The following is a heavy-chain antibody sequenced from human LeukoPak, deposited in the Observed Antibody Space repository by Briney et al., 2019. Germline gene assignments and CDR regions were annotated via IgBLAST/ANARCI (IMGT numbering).Heavy chain of an antibody. Sequence: SQTLSLTCTVSGGSISSYYWCWIRQPPGKGLEWIGYIYYSGSTNYNPSLKSRVTISVDTSKNQFSLKLSSVTAADTAVYYCARVRSSGWTNYYGMDVWGQGTTVTVSS. CDR3: ARVRSSGWTNYYGMDV. D-gene: IGHD6-19*01. V-gene: IGHV4-59*01. J-gene: IGHJ6*02. CDR2: IYYSGST. CDR1: GGSISSYY.